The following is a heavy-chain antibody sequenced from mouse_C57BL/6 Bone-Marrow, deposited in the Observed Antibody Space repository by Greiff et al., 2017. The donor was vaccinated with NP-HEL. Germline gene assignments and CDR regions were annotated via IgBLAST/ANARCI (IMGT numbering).Heavy chain of an antibody. CDR2: IDPSDSYT. D-gene: IGHD1-1*01. CDR1: GYTFTSYW. Sequence: VQLQQSGAELVMPGASVKLSCKASGYTFTSYWMHWVKLRPGQGLEWIGEIDPSDSYTNYNQKFKGKSTLTVDKSSSIACMQLSSLISEDSAVYYCAREGDYYGRSNIYAMDYWGEGTSVTVFS. V-gene: IGHV1-69*01. CDR3: AREGDYYGRSNIYAMDY. J-gene: IGHJ4*01.